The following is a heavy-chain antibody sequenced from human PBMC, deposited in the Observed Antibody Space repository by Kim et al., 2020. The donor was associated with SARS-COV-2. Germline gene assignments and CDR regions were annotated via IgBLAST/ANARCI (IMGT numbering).Heavy chain of an antibody. V-gene: IGHV3-23*01. J-gene: IGHJ4*02. CDR2: LSNNGVTT. Sequence: GGSLRLSCAASGFTFTSYATSWVRQAPGKGLEWVSTLSNNGVTTYYADSVKGRFTISRDNSKNTLYLQMNSLRAEDTAVYYCARRAVARMHYFYYGGQGT. CDR1: GFTFTSYA. CDR3: ARRAVARMHYFYY. D-gene: IGHD6-19*01.